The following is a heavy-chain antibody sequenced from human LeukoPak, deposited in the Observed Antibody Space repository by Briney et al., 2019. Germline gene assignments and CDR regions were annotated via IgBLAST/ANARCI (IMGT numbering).Heavy chain of an antibody. Sequence: GASVKVSCKDSGYTFTNYTLNWVRQAPGQGLGWMGWIDSNTGKPTYAQGFIGRFVFSLVTSVTTAYLQISSLKAEDTAVYYCARGYDTTGYFSYWGQGTLVAVSS. V-gene: IGHV7-4-1*02. CDR3: ARGYDTTGYFSY. J-gene: IGHJ4*02. CDR2: IDSNTGKP. CDR1: GYTFTNYT. D-gene: IGHD3-22*01.